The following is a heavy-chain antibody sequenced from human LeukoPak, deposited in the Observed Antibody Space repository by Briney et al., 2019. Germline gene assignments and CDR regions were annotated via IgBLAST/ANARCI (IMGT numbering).Heavy chain of an antibody. D-gene: IGHD3-9*01. V-gene: IGHV3-30*02. CDR3: ARGGYYNILTGFRSRILGFDY. CDR1: GFTFSSYG. Sequence: GGSLRLSCAASGFTFSSYGLHWVRQAPGKGLEWVAFIRYDGKNIYYADSVKGRFTISRDNSKNTLYLQMNSLRAEDTAVYFCARGGYYNILTGFRSRILGFDYWGRVTLVTVSS. J-gene: IGHJ4*02. CDR2: IRYDGKNI.